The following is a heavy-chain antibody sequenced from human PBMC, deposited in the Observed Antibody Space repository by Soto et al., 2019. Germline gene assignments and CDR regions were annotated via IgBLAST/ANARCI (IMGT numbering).Heavy chain of an antibody. J-gene: IGHJ4*02. D-gene: IGHD6-19*01. CDR2: ISYDGSNK. Sequence: QVQLVESGGGVVQPGRSLRLSCAASGFTFSSYGMHWVRQAPGKGLEWVAVISYDGSNKYYADSVKGRFTISRDNSKNTLYLQMNSLRAEDTAVYYCAKVTSGWYGDWAIDYWGQGTLVTVSS. V-gene: IGHV3-30*18. CDR3: AKVTSGWYGDWAIDY. CDR1: GFTFSSYG.